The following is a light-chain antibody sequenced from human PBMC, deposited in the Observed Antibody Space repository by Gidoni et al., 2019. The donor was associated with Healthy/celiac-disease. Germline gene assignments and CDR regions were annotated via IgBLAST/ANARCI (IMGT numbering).Light chain of an antibody. CDR1: TLGDKY. Sequence: SSELTQPPSVSVSTGQTASITCSGDTLGDKYACWYLQKQGQSPVLVIYQDSKRPSGSPERFSGSNSGNTATLTISGTQAMDEADYYCQAWDSSTGVFGGGTKLTVL. CDR3: QAWDSSTGV. V-gene: IGLV3-1*01. CDR2: QDS. J-gene: IGLJ2*01.